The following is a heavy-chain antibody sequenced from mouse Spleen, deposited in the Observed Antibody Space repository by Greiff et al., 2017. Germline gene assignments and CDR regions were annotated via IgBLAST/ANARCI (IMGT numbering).Heavy chain of an antibody. D-gene: IGHD1-2*01. CDR1: GYTFTSYW. CDR3: ARDYGYRYFDY. CDR2: IHPNSGST. V-gene: IGHV1-64*01. J-gene: IGHJ2*01. Sequence: VQLQESGAELVKPGASVKLSCKASGYTFTSYWMHWVKQRPGQGLEWIGMIHPNSGSTNYNEKFKSKATLTVDKSSSTAYMQLSSLTSEDSAVYYCARDYGYRYFDYWGQGTTLTVSS.